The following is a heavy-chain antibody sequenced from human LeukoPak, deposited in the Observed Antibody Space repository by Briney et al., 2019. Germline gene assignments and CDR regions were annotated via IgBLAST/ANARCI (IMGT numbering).Heavy chain of an antibody. J-gene: IGHJ3*02. Sequence: GASVKVSCKASGYTLTSYGISWVRQAPGQGLEWMGWISAYNGNTNYAQKLQGRVTMTTDTSTSTAYMELRSMRSDDTAVYYCARRAVVDPAFDIWGQGTMVTVSS. CDR3: ARRAVVDPAFDI. V-gene: IGHV1-18*01. D-gene: IGHD2-15*01. CDR2: ISAYNGNT. CDR1: GYTLTSYG.